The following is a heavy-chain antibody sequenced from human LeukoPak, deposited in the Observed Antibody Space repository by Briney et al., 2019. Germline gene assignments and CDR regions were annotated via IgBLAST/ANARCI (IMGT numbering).Heavy chain of an antibody. J-gene: IGHJ3*02. V-gene: IGHV3-30*01. CDR1: GFTFSSYA. Sequence: GGSLRLFCAASGFTFSSYAMHWVRQAPGKGLEWVAVISYDGSNKYYADSVKGRFTISRDNSKNTLYLQMNSLRAEDTAVYYCARGKYSSGWYEGAFDIWGQGTMVTVSS. CDR3: ARGKYSSGWYEGAFDI. CDR2: ISYDGSNK. D-gene: IGHD6-19*01.